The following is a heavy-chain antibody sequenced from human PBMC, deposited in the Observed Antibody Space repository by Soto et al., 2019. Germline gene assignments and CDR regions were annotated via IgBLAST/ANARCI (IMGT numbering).Heavy chain of an antibody. J-gene: IGHJ6*02. CDR1: GFTFSSYG. CDR2: ISYDGSNK. V-gene: IGHV3-30*18. D-gene: IGHD3-10*02. Sequence: PGGSLRLSCAASGFTFSSYGMHWFRQAPGKGLEWVAVISYDGSNKYYADSVKGRFTISRDNSKNTLYLQMNSLRAEDTAVYYCAKVMFNYYYYYGMDVWGQGTTVTVSS. CDR3: AKVMFNYYYYYGMDV.